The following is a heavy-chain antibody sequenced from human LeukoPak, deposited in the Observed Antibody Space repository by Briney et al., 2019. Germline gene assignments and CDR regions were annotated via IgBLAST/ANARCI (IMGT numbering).Heavy chain of an antibody. Sequence: PGGSLRLSCAASGFTFSSYGMHWVRQAPGKGLEWVANIKQDGSEKYYVDSVKGRFTISRDNAKNSLYLQMNSLRAEDTAVYYCAREPVAPPYYYYYMDVWGKGTTVTVSS. V-gene: IGHV3-7*01. CDR3: AREPVAPPYYYYYMDV. CDR1: GFTFSSYG. J-gene: IGHJ6*03. CDR2: IKQDGSEK. D-gene: IGHD6-19*01.